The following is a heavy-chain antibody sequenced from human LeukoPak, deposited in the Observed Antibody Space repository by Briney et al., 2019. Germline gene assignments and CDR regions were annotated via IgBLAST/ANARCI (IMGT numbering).Heavy chain of an antibody. CDR1: GGSISSGGYY. CDR3: ARSGAPLEWLLTTSYYYYGLDV. D-gene: IGHD3-3*01. V-gene: IGHV4-31*03. Sequence: SQTLSLTCTVSGGSISSGGYYWSRIRQHPGKGLEWTGYIDYSGSTHHNPSLKSRVTISVDTSKNQFSLKLTSVTAADTAVYYCARSGAPLEWLLTTSYYYYGLDVWGQGTTVAVSS. CDR2: IDYSGST. J-gene: IGHJ6*02.